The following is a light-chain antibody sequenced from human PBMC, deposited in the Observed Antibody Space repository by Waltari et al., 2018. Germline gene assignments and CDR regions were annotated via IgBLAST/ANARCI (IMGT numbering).Light chain of an antibody. CDR1: ESVYDNY. CDR2: GAS. V-gene: IGKV3-20*01. Sequence: ELVLTQSPGTLSLSPGERATLSCRASESVYDNYLAWYQQKPGQAPRLLIYGASSRATGIPDRFSGSGSGTDFTLTISRLEPEDFALYHCQQYGSSPLVYTFGQGTKLEIK. CDR3: QQYGSSPLVYT. J-gene: IGKJ2*01.